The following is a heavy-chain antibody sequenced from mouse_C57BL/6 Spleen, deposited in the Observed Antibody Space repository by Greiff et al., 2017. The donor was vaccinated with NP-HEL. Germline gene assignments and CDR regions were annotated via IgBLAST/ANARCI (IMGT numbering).Heavy chain of an antibody. CDR3: ARFPYYYGSSYGYFDY. D-gene: IGHD1-1*01. CDR2: IYPGDGDT. CDR1: GYAFSSSW. Sequence: QVQLQQSGPELVKPGASVKISCKASGYAFSSSWMNWVKQRPGKGLEWIGRIYPGDGDTNYNGKFKGKATLTADKSSSTAYMQLSSLTSEDSAVYFCARFPYYYGSSYGYFDYWGQGTTLTVSS. V-gene: IGHV1-82*01. J-gene: IGHJ2*01.